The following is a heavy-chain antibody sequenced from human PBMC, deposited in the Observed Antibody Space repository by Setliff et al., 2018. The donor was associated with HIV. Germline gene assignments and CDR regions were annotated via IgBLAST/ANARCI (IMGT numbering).Heavy chain of an antibody. D-gene: IGHD3-3*01. CDR2: VHYSGST. Sequence: LSLTCTVSGLSMSYNYWTWIRQSPGKGLEWIGYVHYSGSTRYNPSLKSRVTISVDTSKKKFSLKLTSMTATDTAVYYCASEKKAWSVSDSFYEYWGQGVPVTVS. CDR1: GLSMSYNY. CDR3: ASEKKAWSVSDSFYEY. V-gene: IGHV4-59*01. J-gene: IGHJ4*02.